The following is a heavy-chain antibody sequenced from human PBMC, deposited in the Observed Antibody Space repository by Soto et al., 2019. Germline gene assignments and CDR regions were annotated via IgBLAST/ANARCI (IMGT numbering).Heavy chain of an antibody. Sequence: ASVKVSCKASGGTFGSYAISWVRQAPGQGLEWMGWINTYNGNTDYAQKVQGRVTLTTDTSTSTAYMELTSLRSDDTAVYYCARDYAYVCTNRFYLDYCGQGTPVTVPS. CDR1: GGTFGSYA. J-gene: IGHJ4*02. D-gene: IGHD3-16*01. CDR3: ARDYAYVCTNRFYLDY. CDR2: INTYNGNT. V-gene: IGHV1-18*01.